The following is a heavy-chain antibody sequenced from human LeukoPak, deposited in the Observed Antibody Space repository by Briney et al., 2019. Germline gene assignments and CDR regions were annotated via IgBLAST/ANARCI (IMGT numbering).Heavy chain of an antibody. CDR2: IYYSGST. V-gene: IGHV4-31*03. CDR3: ARAQLEPSGYCMPYDY. J-gene: IGHJ4*02. D-gene: IGHD3-3*01. CDR1: GGSISSGGYY. Sequence: SETLSLTCTVSGGSISSGGYYWSWIRQHPGKGLEWIGYIYYSGSTYYNPSLKSRVTISVDTSKNQFSLKLSSVTAADTAVYYCARAQLEPSGYCMPYDYWRQGTLVSVSS.